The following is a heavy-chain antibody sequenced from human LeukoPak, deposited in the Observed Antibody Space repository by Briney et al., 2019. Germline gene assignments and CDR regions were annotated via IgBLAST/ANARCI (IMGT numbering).Heavy chain of an antibody. D-gene: IGHD3-22*01. CDR3: AIDENTGYYIY. CDR1: GFTFSSYG. J-gene: IGHJ4*02. Sequence: QPGGSLRLSCAASGFTFSSYGMHWVRQAPGKGLEWVAGIWSDGSNKYYADSVKGRFTISRDNSKNTLYLQMNSLRAEDTAVYCCAIDENTGYYIYWGQGTLVTVSS. CDR2: IWSDGSNK. V-gene: IGHV3-33*01.